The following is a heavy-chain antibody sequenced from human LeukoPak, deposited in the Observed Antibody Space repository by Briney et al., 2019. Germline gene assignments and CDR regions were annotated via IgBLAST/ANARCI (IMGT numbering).Heavy chain of an antibody. CDR1: GGSISSYY. V-gene: IGHV4-59*01. CDR2: IYYSGST. Sequence: PSETLSLTCTVSGGSISSYYWSWIRQPPGKGLEWIGYIYYSGSTNYNPSLKSRVTISVDTSKNQFSLKLSSVTAADTAVYYCARSSPSPWAGMYFDYWGQGTLVTVSS. J-gene: IGHJ4*02. D-gene: IGHD3-10*01. CDR3: ARSSPSPWAGMYFDY.